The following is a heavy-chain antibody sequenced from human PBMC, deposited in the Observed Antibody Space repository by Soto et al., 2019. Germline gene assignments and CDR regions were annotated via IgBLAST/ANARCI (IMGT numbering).Heavy chain of an antibody. J-gene: IGHJ6*02. CDR2: IVVGSGNT. CDR3: AASDCSSTSCYEKGYYGMDV. Sequence: ASVKVSCKASGFTFTSSAVQWVRQARGQRLEWIGWIVVGSGNTNYAQKFQERVTITRDMSTSTAYMELSSLRSEDTAVYYCAASDCSSTSCYEKGYYGMDVWGQGTTVTVSS. V-gene: IGHV1-58*01. CDR1: GFTFTSSA. D-gene: IGHD2-2*01.